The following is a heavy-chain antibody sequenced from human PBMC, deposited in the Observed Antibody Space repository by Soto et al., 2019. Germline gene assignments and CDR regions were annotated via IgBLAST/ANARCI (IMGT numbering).Heavy chain of an antibody. J-gene: IGHJ4*02. D-gene: IGHD3-3*01. Sequence: ASVKVSCKSSGYAFTGYYIHWVRQAPGQGLEWVGWINPNSGDTNYAQKFQGRVTMTRNTSISTAYMELSSLRSEDTAVYYCARGRIADFWSGYPLNYFDYWGQGTLVTVSS. V-gene: IGHV1-2*02. CDR2: INPNSGDT. CDR1: GYAFTGYY. CDR3: ARGRIADFWSGYPLNYFDY.